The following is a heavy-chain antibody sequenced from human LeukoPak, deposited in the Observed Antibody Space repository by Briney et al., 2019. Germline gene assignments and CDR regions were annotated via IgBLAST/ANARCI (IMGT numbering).Heavy chain of an antibody. CDR1: GDSSSDFF. CDR3: ARLAPKVYYYYYGMDV. CDR2: IRSSSAAT. V-gene: IGHV1-2*02. J-gene: IGHJ6*02. Sequence: ASVKVSCKASGDSSSDFFMHWLRQAPGQGFEWLGYIRSSSAATKYAQQFQGRVSMTRNTSISTAYMELSSLRSEDTAVYYCARLAPKVYYYYYGMDVWGQGTTVTVSS. D-gene: IGHD3-3*02.